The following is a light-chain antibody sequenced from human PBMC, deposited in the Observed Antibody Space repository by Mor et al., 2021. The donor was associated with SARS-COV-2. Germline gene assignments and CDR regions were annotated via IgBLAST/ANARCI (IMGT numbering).Light chain of an antibody. V-gene: IGKV1-8*01. CDR3: QQYYGYPFT. J-gene: IGKJ4*01. CDR1: QSISGY. CDR2: AAS. Sequence: ANQSISGYLAWYQQESGKAPKLLIYAASTLHSGVPSRFSGSGSGTDFTLTISCLQSEDFATYYCQQYYGYPFTFGGGT.